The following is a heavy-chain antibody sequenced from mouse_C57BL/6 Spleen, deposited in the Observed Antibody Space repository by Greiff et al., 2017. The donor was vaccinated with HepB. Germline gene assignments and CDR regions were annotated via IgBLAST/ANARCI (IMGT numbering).Heavy chain of an antibody. D-gene: IGHD1-1*01. CDR2: IDPEDGDT. V-gene: IGHV14-1*01. J-gene: IGHJ1*03. CDR3: TTPSTVVARGYFDV. Sequence: VQLQQSGAELVRPGASVKLSCTASGFNIKDYYMHWVKQRPEQGLEWIGRIDPEDGDTEYAPKFQGKATMTADTSSNTAYLQLSSLTSEDTAVYYCTTPSTVVARGYFDVWGTGTTVTVSS. CDR1: GFNIKDYY.